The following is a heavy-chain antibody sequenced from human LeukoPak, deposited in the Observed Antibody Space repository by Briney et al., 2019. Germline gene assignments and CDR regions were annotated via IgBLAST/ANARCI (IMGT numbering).Heavy chain of an antibody. D-gene: IGHD3-22*01. Sequence: PSGTLSLTCAVSGGSISSSNWWSWVRQPPGKGLEWIGEIFHTWNTNYNPSLKSRVTISADQSKNQFSLKLTSVTAADTPVYYCATEMYYDGSGPHFDYCGQGTLVTVSS. CDR1: GGSISSSNW. J-gene: IGHJ4*02. V-gene: IGHV4-4*02. CDR2: IFHTWNT. CDR3: ATEMYYDGSGPHFDY.